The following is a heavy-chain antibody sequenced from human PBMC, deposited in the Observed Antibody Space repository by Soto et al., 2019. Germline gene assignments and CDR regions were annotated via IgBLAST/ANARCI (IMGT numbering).Heavy chain of an antibody. J-gene: IGHJ6*02. Sequence: KVSCKVSGCTLTDLSMHWVRQDYGKGLEWVGRIRSKANSYATAYAASVKGRFTISRDDSKNTAYLQMNSLKTEDTAVYYCTRQVAARPRGYYYYGMDVWGQGTTVTVSS. CDR2: IRSKANSYAT. V-gene: IGHV3-73*01. CDR1: GCTLTDLS. CDR3: TRQVAARPRGYYYYGMDV. D-gene: IGHD6-6*01.